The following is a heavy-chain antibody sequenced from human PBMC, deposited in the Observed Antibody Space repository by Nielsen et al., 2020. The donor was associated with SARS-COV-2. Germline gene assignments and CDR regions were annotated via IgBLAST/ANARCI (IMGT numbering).Heavy chain of an antibody. CDR1: ADTFSSFW. J-gene: IGHJ6*02. D-gene: IGHD2-8*01. CDR2: IFPDDSDT. CDR3: ARQMGCTNGVCYNNYYYYYGMDV. V-gene: IGHV5-51*01. Sequence: GESLKISCKGSADTFSSFWIGWVRQMPGKGLEWMGIIFPDDSDTRYNPSFQGHVTISADESISTAYLQWSSLKASDTAMYYCARQMGCTNGVCYNNYYYYYGMDVWGQGTTVTVSS.